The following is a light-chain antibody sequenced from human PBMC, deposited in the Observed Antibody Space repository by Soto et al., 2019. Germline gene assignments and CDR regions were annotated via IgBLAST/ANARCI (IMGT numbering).Light chain of an antibody. CDR3: CSYAGSSTYVV. CDR2: EGS. V-gene: IGLV2-23*01. J-gene: IGLJ2*01. Sequence: QSALTQPASVSGSPGQSITISCTGTSSDVGSYNLVSWYQQHPGKAPKLMLYEGSKRPSGVSNRFAGSKSGNTASLTISGLQAEEEADYYCCSYAGSSTYVVFGGGTKLTVL. CDR1: SSDVGSYNL.